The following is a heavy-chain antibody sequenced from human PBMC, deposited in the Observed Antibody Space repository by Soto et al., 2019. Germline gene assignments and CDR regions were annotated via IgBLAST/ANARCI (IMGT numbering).Heavy chain of an antibody. CDR1: GFTFSSYG. Sequence: QVQLVESGGGVVQPGRSLRLSCAASGFTFSSYGMHWVRQAPGKGLEWVAVIWYDGSNKYYADSVKGRFTISRDNSKNTLCLQMNSLRAEDTAVYYCARTKGVVNPTDYYYYYYGMDVWGQGTTVTVSS. D-gene: IGHD3-3*01. J-gene: IGHJ6*02. CDR3: ARTKGVVNPTDYYYYYYGMDV. CDR2: IWYDGSNK. V-gene: IGHV3-33*01.